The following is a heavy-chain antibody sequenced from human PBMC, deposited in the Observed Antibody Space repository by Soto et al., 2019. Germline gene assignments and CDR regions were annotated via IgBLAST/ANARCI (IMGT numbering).Heavy chain of an antibody. CDR3: ARGGSLYWYFDL. D-gene: IGHD1-26*01. CDR1: GYTFTNYA. Sequence: QVQLVQSGAEVKKPGASVKVSCKASGYTFTNYAMHWVRQAPGQRLEWMGWINAGNGNTKYSQKFQGRVTMNRDTSASTAYMELSSLRSEDTAVYYCARGGSLYWYFDLWGRGTLVTVSS. J-gene: IGHJ2*01. V-gene: IGHV1-3*01. CDR2: INAGNGNT.